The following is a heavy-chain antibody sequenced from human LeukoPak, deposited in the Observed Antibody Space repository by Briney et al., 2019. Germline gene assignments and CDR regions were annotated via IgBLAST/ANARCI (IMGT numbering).Heavy chain of an antibody. CDR3: ARDMHYDILTGLSGYYMDV. J-gene: IGHJ6*03. CDR2: ISSSSSYI. D-gene: IGHD3-9*01. CDR1: GFTFSSYS. V-gene: IGHV3-21*01. Sequence: GGSLRLSCAASGFTFSSYSMNWVRQAPGKGLEWVSSISSSSSYIYYADSVKGRFTISRDNAKNSLYLQMNSLRAEDTAVYYCARDMHYDILTGLSGYYMDVWGKGTTVTVSS.